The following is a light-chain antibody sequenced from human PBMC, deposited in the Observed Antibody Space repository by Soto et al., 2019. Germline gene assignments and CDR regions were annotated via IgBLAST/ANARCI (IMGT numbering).Light chain of an antibody. J-gene: IGLJ1*01. V-gene: IGLV2-11*01. CDR1: SSDVGGYSY. Sequence: QSALAQPRSVSGSPGQSVTISCTGTSSDVGGYSYVSWYQQHPGKAPKPMIYDVSERPSGVPDRFSGSKSGNTASLSISGLQAEDEADYYCCSYASGSYAFGTGTKVTVL. CDR3: CSYASGSYA. CDR2: DVS.